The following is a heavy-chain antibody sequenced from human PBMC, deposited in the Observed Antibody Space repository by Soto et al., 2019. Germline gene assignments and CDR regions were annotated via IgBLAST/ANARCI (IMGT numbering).Heavy chain of an antibody. D-gene: IGHD3-16*01. CDR1: AGSMSSHY. J-gene: IGHJ4*02. CDR2: IPYSGST. CDR3: ARADPDASVGY. Sequence: PAETLSLAGTVAAGSMSSHYWSWLRQPPGKGLEWIGYIPYSGSTYYNPSLKSRVNISADTSRNQFSLKLSSVSGADTAVYYCARADPDASVGYWGQGTLVTVSS. V-gene: IGHV4-59*11.